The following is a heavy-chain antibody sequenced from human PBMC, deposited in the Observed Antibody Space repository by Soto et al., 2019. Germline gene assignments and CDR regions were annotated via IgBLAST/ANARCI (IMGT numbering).Heavy chain of an antibody. V-gene: IGHV5-51*01. D-gene: IGHD2-2*02. CDR3: ARGYTGSAGRFDP. CDR2: IYPGDSDR. Sequence: PGESLKISCKGSGYIFTTYWIGWVRQMPGKGLEWVATIYPGDSDRRYSPSFQGQVTLSADKSITTAYLQWGSLRASDSGIYYCARGYTGSAGRFDPWGQGTLVTVSS. J-gene: IGHJ5*02. CDR1: GYIFTTYW.